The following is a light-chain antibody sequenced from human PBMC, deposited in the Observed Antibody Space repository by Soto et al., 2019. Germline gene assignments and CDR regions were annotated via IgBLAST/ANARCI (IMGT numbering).Light chain of an antibody. J-gene: IGLJ1*01. Sequence: QSVLTQPPSVSASPGQSVTISCTGTSSDVGRYDYVSWYQQHPGKAPKLIVYDVTERPSGVSDRFSGSKSGNTASLTISGLQAEDEADYSCCSFAGTCSYVFGTGTKVTVL. CDR2: DVT. CDR3: CSFAGTCSYV. CDR1: SSDVGRYDY. V-gene: IGLV2-11*01.